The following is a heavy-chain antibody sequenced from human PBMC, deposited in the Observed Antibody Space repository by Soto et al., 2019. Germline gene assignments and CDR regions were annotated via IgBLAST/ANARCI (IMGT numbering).Heavy chain of an antibody. CDR2: ISSSGSPI. D-gene: IGHD3-22*01. CDR3: ARGALLYDSSGYYYYYTMDV. J-gene: IGHJ6*02. Sequence: TGGSLRLSCAASGFTFSSYEINWVRQAPGKGLEWVSYISSSGSPIYYADSVKGRFTISRNNAKNSLYLQMSSLRAEDTAVYYCARGALLYDSSGYYYYYTMDVWGQGTTVTVSS. CDR1: GFTFSSYE. V-gene: IGHV3-48*03.